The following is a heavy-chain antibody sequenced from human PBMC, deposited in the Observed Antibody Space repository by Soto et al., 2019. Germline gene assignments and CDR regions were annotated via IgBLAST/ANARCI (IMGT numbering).Heavy chain of an antibody. V-gene: IGHV3-53*01. Sequence: PGGSLRLSCADSGFSVSSNYMTWVRQAPGKGLEWVSVIYSGGSTFYADSVKGRFTISRDNSKNTLSLQMNSLRAEDTAVYYCARAHTSRDAYWGQGTLVTVSS. CDR1: GFSVSSNY. D-gene: IGHD2-2*01. CDR3: ARAHTSRDAY. CDR2: IYSGGST. J-gene: IGHJ4*02.